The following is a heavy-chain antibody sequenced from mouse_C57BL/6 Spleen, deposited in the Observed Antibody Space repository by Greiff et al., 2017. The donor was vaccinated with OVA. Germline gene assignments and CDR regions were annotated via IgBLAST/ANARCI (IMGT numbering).Heavy chain of an antibody. V-gene: IGHV1-54*01. CDR1: GYAFTNYL. D-gene: IGHD1-2*01. CDR3: ASGRITTALDY. J-gene: IGHJ2*01. Sequence: QVQLQQSGAELVRPGPSVKVSCKASGYAFTNYLIEWVKQRPGQGLEWIGVINPGSGGTNYNEKFKGKATLTADKSSSTAYMQLSSLTSEDSAVYFCASGRITTALDYWGQGTTLTVSS. CDR2: INPGSGGT.